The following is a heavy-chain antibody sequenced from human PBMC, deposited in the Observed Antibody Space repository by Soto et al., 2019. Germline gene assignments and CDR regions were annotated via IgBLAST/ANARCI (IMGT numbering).Heavy chain of an antibody. Sequence: SESLSLACSFSGSSITSHYWSWIRQSAGEGLQWIGRVYARGATNYNPSLKSRVTISGDTSKNQFSLKLTSVTAADTAVYYCARSSGDDFFYYGMDVWGHGTTVTVSS. V-gene: IGHV4-59*10. J-gene: IGHJ6*02. CDR3: ARSSGDDFFYYGMDV. D-gene: IGHD4-17*01. CDR2: VYARGAT. CDR1: GSSITSHY.